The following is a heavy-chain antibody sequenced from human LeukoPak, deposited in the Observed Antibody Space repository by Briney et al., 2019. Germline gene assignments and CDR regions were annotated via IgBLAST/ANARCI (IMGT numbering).Heavy chain of an antibody. Sequence: SQTLSLTCIVSGGSISSGDFYWSWIRQPPGKGLEWIGYIYYTGNTYCNPSLKSRVTISEDTSKNQFSLRLSSVTAADTAVYYCARGSRVVSDAFDIWGQGTMVTVSS. CDR3: ARGSRVVSDAFDI. J-gene: IGHJ3*02. CDR1: GGSISSGDFY. V-gene: IGHV4-30-4*01. D-gene: IGHD3-3*01. CDR2: IYYTGNT.